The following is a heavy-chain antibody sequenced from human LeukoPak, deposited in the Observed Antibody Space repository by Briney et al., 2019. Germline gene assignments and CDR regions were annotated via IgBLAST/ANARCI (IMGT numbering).Heavy chain of an antibody. CDR1: GDSISSSGYS. CDR3: ARVGGTRHFDY. J-gene: IGHJ4*02. Sequence: PSETLSLTCSVSGDSISSSGYSWSWIRQPPGKGLEWIGYIYHSGSTYYNPSLRSRVTISVDTSKNQFSLKLSSVTAADTAVYYCARVGGTRHFDYWGQGTLVTVSS. CDR2: IYHSGST. V-gene: IGHV4-30-4*07. D-gene: IGHD3-16*01.